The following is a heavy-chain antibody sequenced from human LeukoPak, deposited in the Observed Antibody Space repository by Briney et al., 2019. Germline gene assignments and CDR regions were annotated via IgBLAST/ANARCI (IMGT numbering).Heavy chain of an antibody. J-gene: IGHJ4*02. CDR2: FDPEDGET. D-gene: IGHD5-18*01. V-gene: IGHV1-24*01. CDR1: GYTLTELS. Sequence: ASVKVSCKVSGYTLTELSMHWVRQAPGKGLEWMGGFDPEDGETIYAQKFQGRVTMTEDTSTDTAYMELSSLRSEDTAVYYCATDGPGGLLWLHWGQGTLVTVSS. CDR3: ATDGPGGLLWLH.